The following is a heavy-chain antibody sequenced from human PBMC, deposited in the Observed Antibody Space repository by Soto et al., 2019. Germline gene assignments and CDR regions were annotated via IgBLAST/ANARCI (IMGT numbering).Heavy chain of an antibody. CDR2: IYWNDDK. J-gene: IGHJ4*02. Sequence: QITLKESGPTLVKPTQTLTLTCAFSGFSLSTSGVGVCWIRQPPGKALEWLALIYWNDDKRYSPSLKSRLTITKDTPNHQVVLTMTNMDSVDTATYYGALRLPYVDYFDYWVQGTLVTVSS. D-gene: IGHD3-16*01. CDR1: GFSLSTSGVG. V-gene: IGHV2-5*01. CDR3: ALRLPYVDYFDY.